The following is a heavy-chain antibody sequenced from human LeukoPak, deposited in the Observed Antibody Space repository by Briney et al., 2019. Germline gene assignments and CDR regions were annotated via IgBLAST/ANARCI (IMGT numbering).Heavy chain of an antibody. CDR1: GYSISSGYY. D-gene: IGHD3-10*01. Sequence: SETLSLTCTVSGYSISSGYYWGWIRQPPGKGLEWIGSIYHNGATYYNPSLKSRVAISVDTSKNQFALKLSSVTAADTAVYYCARGRSSMVRGYYYYYMDVWGKGTTVTISS. V-gene: IGHV4-38-2*02. CDR3: ARGRSSMVRGYYYYYMDV. J-gene: IGHJ6*03. CDR2: IYHNGAT.